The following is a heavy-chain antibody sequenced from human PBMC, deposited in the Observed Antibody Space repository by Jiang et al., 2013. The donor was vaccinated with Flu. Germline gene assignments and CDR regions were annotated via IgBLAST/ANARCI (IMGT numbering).Heavy chain of an antibody. CDR3: AKDGYYDFWSGYYTPVDV. V-gene: IGHV3-23*01. D-gene: IGHD3-3*01. CDR2: ISGSGGST. Sequence: SAISGSGGSTYYADSVKGRFTISRDNSKNTLYLQMNSLRAEDTAVYYCAKDGYYDFWSGYYTPVDVWGQGTTVTVSS. J-gene: IGHJ6*02.